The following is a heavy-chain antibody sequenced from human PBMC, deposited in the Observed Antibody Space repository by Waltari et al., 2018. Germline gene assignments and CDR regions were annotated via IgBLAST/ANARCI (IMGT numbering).Heavy chain of an antibody. D-gene: IGHD1-1*01. CDR3: ARTSTRDFYYMDV. CDR1: GYDFSTYW. V-gene: IGHV5-10-1*01. CDR2: IDPSDSYT. J-gene: IGHJ6*03. Sequence: EVQLVQSGAEVKKPGESLRISCEGSGYDFSTYWITWVRHMPGKGLEWMGAIDPSDSYTNYSPSFRGHVTISVDRSISTAYIQWSGLRASDTAIYYCARTSTRDFYYMDVWGKGTTVTVSS.